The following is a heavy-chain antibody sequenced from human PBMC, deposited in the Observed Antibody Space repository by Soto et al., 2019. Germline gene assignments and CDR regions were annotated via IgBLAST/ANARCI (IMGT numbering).Heavy chain of an antibody. CDR1: GFPFSNYA. V-gene: IGHV3-23*01. CDR3: AKQAPYIVLEATKSPGMDV. D-gene: IGHD2-8*02. J-gene: IGHJ6*02. CDR2: IDDTGAGT. Sequence: EAQLLESGGGLVQPGGSLRLSCAASGFPFSNYAMSWVRQAPGEGLEWVATIDDTGAGTYYADSVKGRFTISRDNSKNTLYLQISSLRADDTAVYHCAKQAPYIVLEATKSPGMDVWGQGTTVTVSS.